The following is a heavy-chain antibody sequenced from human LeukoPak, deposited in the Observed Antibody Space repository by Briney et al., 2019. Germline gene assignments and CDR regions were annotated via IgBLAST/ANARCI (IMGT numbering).Heavy chain of an antibody. Sequence: PGGSLRLSCATSGFSFSSYAMSWVRQAPGKGLEWVSAMSSSDDGRYYAASVRGRFTISRDTSRSTLYLQMNSLRPEDTALYHCAKEVDCPSDCLFFHSWGKGTTVTVSS. D-gene: IGHD2-21*02. V-gene: IGHV3-23*01. CDR1: GFSFSSYA. J-gene: IGHJ6*04. CDR2: MSSSDDGR. CDR3: AKEVDCPSDCLFFHS.